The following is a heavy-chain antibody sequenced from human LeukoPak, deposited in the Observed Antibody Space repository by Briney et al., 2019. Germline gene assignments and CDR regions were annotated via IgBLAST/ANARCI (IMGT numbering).Heavy chain of an antibody. CDR3: ARIYGPRLRYYFDY. CDR2: IYYSGST. CDR1: GGSISSYY. J-gene: IGHJ4*02. V-gene: IGHV4-59*08. Sequence: SETLSLTCTVSGGSISSYYWSWIRQPPGKGLEWIGYIYYSGSTIYNPSLKSRVTISVDTSKNQFSLKLSSVTAADTAVYYCARIYGPRLRYYFDYWGQGTLVTVSS. D-gene: IGHD2-21*02.